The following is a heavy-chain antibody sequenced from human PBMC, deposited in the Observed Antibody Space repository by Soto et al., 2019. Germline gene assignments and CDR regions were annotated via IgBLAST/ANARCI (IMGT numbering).Heavy chain of an antibody. J-gene: IGHJ5*02. Sequence: SVKVSCKASGGTFSSYAISWVRQAPGQGLEWMGGIIPIFGTANYAQKFQGRVTITADESTSTAYMELSSLRSEDTAVHYCARGLNSSGWYNWFDPWGQGTLVTVSS. CDR1: GGTFSSYA. CDR3: ARGLNSSGWYNWFDP. D-gene: IGHD6-19*01. V-gene: IGHV1-69*13. CDR2: IIPIFGTA.